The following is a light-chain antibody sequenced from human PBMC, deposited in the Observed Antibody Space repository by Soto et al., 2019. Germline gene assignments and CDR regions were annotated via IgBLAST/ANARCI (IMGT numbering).Light chain of an antibody. CDR1: QSVSSH. CDR3: QQRSNWPAN. Sequence: ERVMTQSPATLSVSPVERATLSCRAIQSVSSHLAWYQQKPGQAPRLISYGASNRATGTPARCSGSGSGTEFTLPISNLEPEDFEVYYCQQRSNWPANFGQGTRLEIK. V-gene: IGKV3-11*01. J-gene: IGKJ5*01. CDR2: GAS.